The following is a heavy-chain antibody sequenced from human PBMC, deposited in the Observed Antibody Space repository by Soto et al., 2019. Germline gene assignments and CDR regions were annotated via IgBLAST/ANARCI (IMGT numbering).Heavy chain of an antibody. CDR3: VKDHPALGAFDF. V-gene: IGHV1-46*03. D-gene: IGHD7-27*01. CDR2: INPNGGTT. Sequence: ASVKASCKASGYLFTSSYIHWVRQGPGQGLEWMGIINPNGGTTTYAQNFQGRVTMTRDTSTSTVYMELTSLTSEDTAVYYCVKDHPALGAFDFWGRGILVTVSS. CDR1: GYLFTSSY. J-gene: IGHJ4*01.